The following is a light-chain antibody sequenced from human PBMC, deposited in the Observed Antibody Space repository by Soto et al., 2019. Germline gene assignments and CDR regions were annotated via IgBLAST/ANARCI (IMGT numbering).Light chain of an antibody. CDR3: QQSSNWPLT. CDR2: DAS. Sequence: EIVLPQSPATLSLYPGERATLSCRASQNVRYLAWYQQKSGQAPRLFIYDASNRATGIPARFSGSVSGTDFTLTISSLEPEDCAVYSCQQSSNWPLTFGGGTKVEIK. CDR1: QNVRY. V-gene: IGKV3-11*01. J-gene: IGKJ4*01.